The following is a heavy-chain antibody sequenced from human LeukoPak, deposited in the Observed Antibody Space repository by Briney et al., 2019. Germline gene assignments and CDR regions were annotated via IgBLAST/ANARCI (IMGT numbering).Heavy chain of an antibody. Sequence: GGSLRLSCAASGFTFSNYTMNWVRQAPGKGLEWVSSISSSSSYIHYADSVKGRFSISRDNAKNSLYLQMNSLRAEDTAVYYCAKELNNYYSYMDVWGKGTTVTVSS. CDR2: ISSSSSYI. CDR3: AKELNNYYSYMDV. D-gene: IGHD2-8*01. J-gene: IGHJ6*03. V-gene: IGHV3-21*04. CDR1: GFTFSNYT.